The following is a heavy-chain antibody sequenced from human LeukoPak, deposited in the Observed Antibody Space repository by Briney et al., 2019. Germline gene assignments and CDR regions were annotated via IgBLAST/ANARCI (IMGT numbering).Heavy chain of an antibody. J-gene: IGHJ3*02. CDR1: GYSISSGYY. D-gene: IGHD3-3*01. CDR3: ARPPTIFGVVGGDFDI. Sequence: SETLSLTCAVSGYSISSGYYWGWIRQPPGKGLEWIGSIYHSGSTYYNPSLKSRVTISVDTSKNQFSLKLSSVTAADTAVYYCARPPTIFGVVGGDFDIWGQGTMVTVSS. CDR2: IYHSGST. V-gene: IGHV4-38-2*01.